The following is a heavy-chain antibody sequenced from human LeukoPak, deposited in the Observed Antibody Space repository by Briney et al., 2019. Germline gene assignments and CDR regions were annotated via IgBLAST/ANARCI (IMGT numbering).Heavy chain of an antibody. V-gene: IGHV4-34*01. CDR3: ARVGDSSGYYLGAFDY. CDR2: INHSGST. CDR1: GGSFSGYY. J-gene: IGHJ4*02. Sequence: SETLSLTCAVYGGSFSGYYWSWIRQPPGKGVEWVGDINHSGSTNYNTPLKSGVTISLDTSKKQFSLKLSSVTAADTAVYYCARVGDSSGYYLGAFDYWGQGTLVTVSS. D-gene: IGHD3-22*01.